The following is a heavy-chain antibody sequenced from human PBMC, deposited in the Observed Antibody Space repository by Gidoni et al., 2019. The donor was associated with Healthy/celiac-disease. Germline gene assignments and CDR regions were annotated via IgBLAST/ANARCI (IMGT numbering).Heavy chain of an antibody. Sequence: EVQLLESGGGLVQPGGSLRLSCAASGFPFSSYAMSWVRQAPGKGLEWVSAISGSGGSTYYADSVKGRFTISRDNSKNTLYLQMNSLRAEDTAVYYCAKDLTMIVVVPDAFDIWGQGTMVTVSS. D-gene: IGHD3-22*01. CDR2: ISGSGGST. CDR3: AKDLTMIVVVPDAFDI. CDR1: GFPFSSYA. J-gene: IGHJ3*02. V-gene: IGHV3-23*01.